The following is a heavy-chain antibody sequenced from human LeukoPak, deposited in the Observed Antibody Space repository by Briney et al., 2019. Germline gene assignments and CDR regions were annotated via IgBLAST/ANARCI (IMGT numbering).Heavy chain of an antibody. V-gene: IGHV4-34*01. CDR2: INHSGST. Sequence: SETLSLTCAVYGGSFSGYYWSWIRQPPGKGLEWIGEINHSGSTNYNPSLKSRVTISVDTSKNQFSLKLSSVTAADTAVYYCARGRATQIGAPQKPSSGYYYFDYWGQGTLVTVSS. CDR3: ARGRATQIGAPQKPSSGYYYFDY. D-gene: IGHD3-22*01. J-gene: IGHJ4*02. CDR1: GGSFSGYY.